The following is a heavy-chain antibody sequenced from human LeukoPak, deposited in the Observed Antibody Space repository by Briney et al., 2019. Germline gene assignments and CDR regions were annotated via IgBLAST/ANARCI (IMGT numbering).Heavy chain of an antibody. CDR1: GFTFSNAY. CDR3: AKEYGASR. V-gene: IGHV3-23*01. J-gene: IGHJ4*02. D-gene: IGHD4/OR15-4a*01. Sequence: GGSLRLSCAASGFTFSNAYMNWVRRAPGKGLEWVSTISGSGGSTYYADSVKGRFTISRDNAKNTLYLQMNSLRAEDTAVYYCAKEYGASRWGQGTLVTVSS. CDR2: ISGSGGST.